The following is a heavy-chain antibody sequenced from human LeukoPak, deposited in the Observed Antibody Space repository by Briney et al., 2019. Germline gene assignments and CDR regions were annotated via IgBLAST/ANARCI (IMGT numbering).Heavy chain of an antibody. V-gene: IGHV4-59*08. J-gene: IGHJ4*02. CDR3: AEGVGIPRWSFFFDY. D-gene: IGHD5-18*01. CDR1: DVSLNSYY. Sequence: SETLSLTCTVSDVSLNSYYWSWVRQPPGKGREWIGFIYYSGITDYNSSLKSRVTFSLDTAKSQISLQLNTAAAAAAAKYYWAEGVGIPRWSFFFDYWGQGILVSVSS. CDR2: IYYSGIT.